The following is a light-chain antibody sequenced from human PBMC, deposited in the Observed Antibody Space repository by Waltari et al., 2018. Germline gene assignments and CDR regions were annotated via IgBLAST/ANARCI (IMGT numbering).Light chain of an antibody. Sequence: QSVLTQPPSVSGAPGQRVTISCTGSSSNIGAGYDVHWYQQVPGTAPTLLIYGNNNRPSGVPDRFSGSKSDTSASLASTGLQAEDDADYYCQSYDSSLSGSVFGGGTKLTVL. V-gene: IGLV1-40*01. CDR3: QSYDSSLSGSV. J-gene: IGLJ3*02. CDR1: SSNIGAGYD. CDR2: GNN.